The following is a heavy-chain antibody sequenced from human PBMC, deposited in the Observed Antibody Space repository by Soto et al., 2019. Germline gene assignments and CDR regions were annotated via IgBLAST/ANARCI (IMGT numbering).Heavy chain of an antibody. CDR2: IYYSGST. CDR3: ARDYRVEGGYFYGMDV. J-gene: IGHJ6*02. D-gene: IGHD3-16*02. CDR1: GGSISTYY. V-gene: IGHV4-59*01. Sequence: QVQLQESGPGLVKPSETLSLTCTVSGGSISTYYWTWIRQPPGKGLEWIGYIYYSGSTNYNPSLRSPVTISVDTSQNQFSLKLSSVTAADTAVYYCARDYRVEGGYFYGMDVWGQGTTVTVSS.